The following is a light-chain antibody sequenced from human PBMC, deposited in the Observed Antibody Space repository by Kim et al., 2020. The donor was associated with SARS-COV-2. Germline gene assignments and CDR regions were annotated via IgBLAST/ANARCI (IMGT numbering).Light chain of an antibody. CDR1: QSVSVW. CDR2: KAS. J-gene: IGKJ2*01. Sequence: DIQMTQSPSTLSASVGESITITCRASQSVSVWLAWFQQKEGQPPRLLIHKASNLQSGVPSRFMGSGSGTEFTLTISSLQPDDFATYSCQQYIGYPYTFGQGTKLEI. V-gene: IGKV1-5*03. CDR3: QQYIGYPYT.